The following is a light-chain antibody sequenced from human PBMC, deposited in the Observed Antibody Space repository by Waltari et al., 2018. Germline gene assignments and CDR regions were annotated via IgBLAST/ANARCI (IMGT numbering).Light chain of an antibody. Sequence: DIVMTQTPLSLSVTPGQPASLPCNSSQRHLHSDVKTSLYWYLQKPGQSPQPLIYEVSSRFSGVPDRFSGSGSGTDFTLKISRVEAEDVWVYYCMQSIHLPRTFGQGTKVEIK. CDR2: EVS. CDR3: MQSIHLPRT. V-gene: IGKV2-29*02. J-gene: IGKJ1*01. CDR1: QRHLHSDVKTS.